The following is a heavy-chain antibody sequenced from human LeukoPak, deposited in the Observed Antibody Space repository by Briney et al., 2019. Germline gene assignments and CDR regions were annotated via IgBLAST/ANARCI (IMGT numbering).Heavy chain of an antibody. J-gene: IGHJ3*02. Sequence: GGSLRLSCAASGFTFSTYNMNWVRQAPGKGLEWVSSISSSSSYIYYADSVKGRFTISRDNAKNSLYLQMNSLRAEDTAVYYCARCLLMSDSSGYYVGAFDIWGQGTMVTVSS. CDR3: ARCLLMSDSSGYYVGAFDI. CDR2: ISSSSSYI. CDR1: GFTFSTYN. D-gene: IGHD3-22*01. V-gene: IGHV3-21*01.